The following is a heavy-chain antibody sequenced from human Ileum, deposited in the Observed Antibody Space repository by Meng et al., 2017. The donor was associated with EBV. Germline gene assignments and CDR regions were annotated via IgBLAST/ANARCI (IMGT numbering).Heavy chain of an antibody. CDR2: IHISGAT. D-gene: IGHD1-1*01. Sequence: QGRLQEPGPGLVGPAETLSLTCTVSGGSIGSGDYYWGWIRQPAGKGLEWIGRIHISGATNYNPSLKSRVTMSVDTSKNQFSLKVRSVTAADTAVYYCAREMSRTGFFDYWGQGNLVTVSS. J-gene: IGHJ4*02. V-gene: IGHV4-61*02. CDR3: AREMSRTGFFDY. CDR1: GGSIGSGDYY.